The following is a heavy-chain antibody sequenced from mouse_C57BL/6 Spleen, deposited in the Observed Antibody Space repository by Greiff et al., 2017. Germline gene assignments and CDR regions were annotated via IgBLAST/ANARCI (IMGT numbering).Heavy chain of an antibody. Sequence: EVQGVESGGDLVKPGGSLKLSCAASGFTFSSYGMSWVRQTPDKRLEWVATISSGGSYTYYPDSVKGRFTISRDNAKNTLYLQMSSLKSEDTAMYYCARIYYGYDEGYYYAMDYWGQGTSVTVSS. J-gene: IGHJ4*01. V-gene: IGHV5-6*01. CDR1: GFTFSSYG. D-gene: IGHD2-2*01. CDR3: ARIYYGYDEGYYYAMDY. CDR2: ISSGGSYT.